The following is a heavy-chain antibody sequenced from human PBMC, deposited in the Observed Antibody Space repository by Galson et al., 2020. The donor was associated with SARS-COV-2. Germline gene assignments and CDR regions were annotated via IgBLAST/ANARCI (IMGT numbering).Heavy chain of an antibody. CDR1: GFTFSGYT. J-gene: IGHJ6*02. CDR3: ARNLGDPGGAYYYYGLDV. D-gene: IGHD2-21*02. CDR2: ISNSVSYK. Sequence: GESLKISCAASGFTFSGYTMNWVRQAPGKGLEWVSSISNSVSYKYYADSVKGRFTISRDNAKNSLFLQMNSLRAEDTAVYFCARNLGDPGGAYYYYGLDVWGQGTSVTVSS. V-gene: IGHV3-21*01.